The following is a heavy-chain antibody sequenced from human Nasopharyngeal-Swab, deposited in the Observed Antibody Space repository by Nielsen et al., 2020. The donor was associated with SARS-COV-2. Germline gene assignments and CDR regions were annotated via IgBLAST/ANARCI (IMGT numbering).Heavy chain of an antibody. CDR1: GFTFNSHG. V-gene: IGHV3-30*18. Sequence: LSLTCAASGFTFNSHGMHWVRQAPGKGLEWVAVISFDGSKKYYADSVKGRFTISRDNSKNTLYLQMNSLRAEDTAVYYCAKGEAYSSSWYYIGPLNEQYYFDYWGQGTLVTVSS. J-gene: IGHJ4*02. D-gene: IGHD6-13*01. CDR3: AKGEAYSSSWYYIGPLNEQYYFDY. CDR2: ISFDGSKK.